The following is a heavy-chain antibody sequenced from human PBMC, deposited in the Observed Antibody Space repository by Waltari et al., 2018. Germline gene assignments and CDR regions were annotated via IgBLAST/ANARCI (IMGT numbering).Heavy chain of an antibody. CDR2: IIPIFGTA. J-gene: IGHJ5*02. CDR1: GGTFSSYA. D-gene: IGHD6-13*01. Sequence: QVQLVQSGAAVKKPGSSVKVSCKASGGTFSSYAISWVRQAHGQGLGWRGGIIPIFGTANYAQKFQGRVTITADESTSTAYMELSSLRSEDTAVYYCARDSSSWFGWFDPWGQGTLVTVSS. V-gene: IGHV1-69*01. CDR3: ARDSSSWFGWFDP.